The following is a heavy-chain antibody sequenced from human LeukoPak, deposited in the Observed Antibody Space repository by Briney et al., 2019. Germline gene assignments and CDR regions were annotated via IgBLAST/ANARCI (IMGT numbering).Heavy chain of an antibody. CDR1: GFTFSSYA. CDR2: MSNRGFST. D-gene: IGHD2-2*01. J-gene: IGHJ5*02. Sequence: GGSLRLSCAASGFTFSSYAVSWVRQAPGEGLEGVSAMSNRGFSTYYATAVEGRFAINRDNSKNTLYLQMNSLRAEDTPVYYYLSYYSSTSCYESNWFDPWGQGTLVTVSS. V-gene: IGHV3-23*01. CDR3: LSYYSSTSCYESNWFDP.